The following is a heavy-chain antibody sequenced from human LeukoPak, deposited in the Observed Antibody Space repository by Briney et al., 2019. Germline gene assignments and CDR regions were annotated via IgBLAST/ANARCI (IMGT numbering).Heavy chain of an antibody. CDR2: IYYSGST. CDR3: ARGGTILGLA. V-gene: IGHV4-59*01. J-gene: IGHJ4*02. D-gene: IGHD3-3*01. CDR1: GDSISDYY. Sequence: SETLSLTCTVSGDSISDYYWSWIRQPPGKGLEWIGYIYYSGSTNYNPSLKSRVTISVDTSKNQFSLKLSSVTAADTAVYYCARGGTILGLAWGQGTLVTVSS.